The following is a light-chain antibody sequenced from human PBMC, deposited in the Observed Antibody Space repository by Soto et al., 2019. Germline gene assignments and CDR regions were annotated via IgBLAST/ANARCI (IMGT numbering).Light chain of an antibody. V-gene: IGLV2-11*01. CDR1: SSDVGGHNY. CDR3: CSYADSRAL. Sequence: QSVLTQPRSVSGSPGQSVTISCTGSSSDVGGHNYVSWYQQYPGKAPKVMIYDVSKRPSGVPDRFSGSKSGNTASLIISGLQAEDEADYYCCSYADSRALFGGGTKLTVL. J-gene: IGLJ2*01. CDR2: DVS.